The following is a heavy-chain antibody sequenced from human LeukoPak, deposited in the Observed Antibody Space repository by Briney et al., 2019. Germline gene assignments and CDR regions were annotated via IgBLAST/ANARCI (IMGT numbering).Heavy chain of an antibody. J-gene: IGHJ4*02. D-gene: IGHD4-23*01. Sequence: GGSLRLSCAASGFAFSSYEMHWVRQAPGKGLEWVSYISSSDSTIYYADSVKGRFTISRDNAKNSLYLQMNSLRAEDTAVYYCARDYGGSSPFDYWGQGTLVTVSS. CDR3: ARDYGGSSPFDY. CDR1: GFAFSSYE. V-gene: IGHV3-48*03. CDR2: ISSSDSTI.